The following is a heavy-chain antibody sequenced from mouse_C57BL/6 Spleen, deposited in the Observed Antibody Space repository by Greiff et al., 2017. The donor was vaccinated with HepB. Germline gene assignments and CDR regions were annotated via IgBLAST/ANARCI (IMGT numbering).Heavy chain of an antibody. J-gene: IGHJ4*01. CDR1: GFSFNTYA. Sequence: EVKLMESGGGLVQPKGSLKLSCAASGFSFNTYAMNWVRQAPGKGLEWVARIRSKSNNYATYYADSVKDRFTISRDDSESMLYLQMNNLKTEDTAMYYCVRHCRDAMDYWGQGTSVTVSS. V-gene: IGHV10-1*01. CDR2: IRSKSNNYAT. CDR3: VRHCRDAMDY. D-gene: IGHD3-3*01.